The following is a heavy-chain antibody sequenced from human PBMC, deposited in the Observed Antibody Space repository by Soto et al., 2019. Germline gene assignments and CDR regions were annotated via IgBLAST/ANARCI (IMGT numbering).Heavy chain of an antibody. J-gene: IGHJ5*02. V-gene: IGHV4-31*03. CDR2: IYYSGSA. D-gene: IGHD2-2*01. CDR1: GGSISSGGYY. CDR3: ARDLGRERYCSSTSCYGYWFDP. Sequence: SETLSLTCTVSGGSISSGGYYWSWIRQHPGKGLEWIGYIYYSGSAYYNPSLKSRVTISVDTSKNQFSLKLSSVTAADTAVYYCARDLGRERYCSSTSCYGYWFDPWGQGTLVTVS.